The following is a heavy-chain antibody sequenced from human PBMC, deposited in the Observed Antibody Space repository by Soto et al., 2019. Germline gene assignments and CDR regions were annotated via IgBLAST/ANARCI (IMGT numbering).Heavy chain of an antibody. CDR1: GFTFSYYA. CDR2: ICDRGTIT. D-gene: IGHD3-9*01. Sequence: GGSLRLSCVASGFTFSYYAMTWVRQAPGKGLEWVSSICDRGTITFYADSVKGRFTISRDNSKNTLYLQMSSLRVEDTAIYYCAKRRTEEATILDXWGQGALVTVSX. V-gene: IGHV3-23*01. CDR3: AKRRTEEATILDX. J-gene: IGHJ4*02.